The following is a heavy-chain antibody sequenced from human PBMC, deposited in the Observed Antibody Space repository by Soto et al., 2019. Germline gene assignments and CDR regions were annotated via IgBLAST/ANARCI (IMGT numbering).Heavy chain of an antibody. D-gene: IGHD4-17*01. CDR1: GFTFSSYA. V-gene: IGHV3-23*01. Sequence: EVQLLESGGGLVQPGGSLRLSCAASGFTFSSYAMSWVRQAPGKGLEWVSAISGSGGSTYYAHSVKGRFTIYRDNSKNTLYLQMNSLRDEDTAVYYCAKATSVTTYFDYWGQGTLVTVSS. CDR2: ISGSGGST. J-gene: IGHJ4*02. CDR3: AKATSVTTYFDY.